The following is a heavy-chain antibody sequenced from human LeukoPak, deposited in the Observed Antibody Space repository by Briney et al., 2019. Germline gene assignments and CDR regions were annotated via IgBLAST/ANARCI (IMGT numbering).Heavy chain of an antibody. V-gene: IGHV1-8*03. CDR3: ARGHAHTIFGDMDV. J-gene: IGHJ6*03. Sequence: ASVKVSCKASGYTFTSYDINWVRQATGQGLEWMGWMNPNSGNTGYAQKFQGRVTITRNTSISTAYMELSSLRSEDTAVYYCARGHAHTIFGDMDVWGKGNTVTVSS. D-gene: IGHD3-3*01. CDR2: MNPNSGNT. CDR1: GYTFTSYD.